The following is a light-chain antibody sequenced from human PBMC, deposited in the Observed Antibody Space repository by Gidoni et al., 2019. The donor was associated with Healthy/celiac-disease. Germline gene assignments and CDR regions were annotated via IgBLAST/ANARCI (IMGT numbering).Light chain of an antibody. CDR1: QSVLYSSNNKNY. CDR3: QQYYSTPPT. V-gene: IGKV4-1*01. CDR2: WAS. J-gene: IGKJ3*01. Sequence: DIVMTQSLDSLAVSLGERATINCKSSQSVLYSSNNKNYLAWYQQKPGQPPKLLISWASTRESGVPDRFSGSGSGTDFTLTISSLQAEDVAVYYCQQYYSTPPTFGPGTKVDIK.